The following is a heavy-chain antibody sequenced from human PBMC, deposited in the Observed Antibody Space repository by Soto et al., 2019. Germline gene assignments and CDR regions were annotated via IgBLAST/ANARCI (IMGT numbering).Heavy chain of an antibody. V-gene: IGHV3-23*01. CDR2: ISGSGGST. Sequence: EVQLLESGGGLVQPGGSLRLSCAASGFTFSSYAMSWVRQAPGKGLEWVSAISGSGGSTYYADSVKGRFTISRDTNKNTLYLQMNSLSAEDTAVYYCAKDLRARTGACDYWGQGTLVTVSS. D-gene: IGHD7-27*01. CDR3: AKDLRARTGACDY. J-gene: IGHJ4*02. CDR1: GFTFSSYA.